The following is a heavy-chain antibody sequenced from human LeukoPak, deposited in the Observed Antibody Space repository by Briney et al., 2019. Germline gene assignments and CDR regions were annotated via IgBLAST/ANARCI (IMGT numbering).Heavy chain of an antibody. CDR2: ISASNGNT. CDR1: GYTFTSYY. V-gene: IGHV1-18*04. D-gene: IGHD5-12*01. CDR3: ARALSRGYSGYDYGLGY. J-gene: IGHJ4*02. Sequence: ASVKVSCKASGYTFTSYYIHWVRQAPGQGLEWMGWISASNGNTNYAQKLQGRVTMTTETSTSTAYMELRSLRSDDTAVYYCARALSRGYSGYDYGLGYWGQGTLVTVSS.